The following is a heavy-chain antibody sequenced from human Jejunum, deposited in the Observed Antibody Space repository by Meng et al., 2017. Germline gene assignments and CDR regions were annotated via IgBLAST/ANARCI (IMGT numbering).Heavy chain of an antibody. CDR1: GGSISGSTYY. J-gene: IGHJ5*02. CDR2: IYHPAST. Sequence: QLQLQESGPGLVKPSETLSLICTVSGGSISGSTYYWGWIRQPPGKVLEWIGSIYHPASTLYNPSLKGRVTLFGGTVKNQFSLRLRSVNAADAAVYYLASRYSSSPGWFGPWGQGTLVTVSS. D-gene: IGHD6-19*01. V-gene: IGHV4-39*01. CDR3: ASRYSSSPGWFGP.